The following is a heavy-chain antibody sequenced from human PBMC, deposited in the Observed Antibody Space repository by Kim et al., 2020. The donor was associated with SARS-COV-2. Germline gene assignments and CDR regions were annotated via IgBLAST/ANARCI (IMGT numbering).Heavy chain of an antibody. V-gene: IGHV4-30-4*01. D-gene: IGHD4-17*01. CDR1: GGSISSGDYY. Sequence: SETLSLTCTVSGGSISSGDYYWSWIRQPPGKGLEWIGYIYYSGSTYYNPPLKSRVTISVDTSKNQFSLKLSSVPAADTAVYYCAREGYGGNGGWFDPWGQGTLVTVSS. CDR3: AREGYGGNGGWFDP. J-gene: IGHJ5*02. CDR2: IYYSGST.